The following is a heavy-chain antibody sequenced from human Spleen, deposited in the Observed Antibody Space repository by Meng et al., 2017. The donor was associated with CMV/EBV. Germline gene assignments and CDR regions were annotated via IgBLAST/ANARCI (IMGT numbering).Heavy chain of an antibody. CDR1: GYTFTSYA. CDR3: ARTSYYPGQGFDY. CDR2: INAGNGNT. J-gene: IGHJ4*02. Sequence: QVQLVQSGAEVKKPGASVKVSCKASGYTFTSYAMHWVRQAPGQRLEWMGWINAGNGNTKYSQKFQGRVAITRDTSASTAYMELRSLRSDDTAVYYCARTSYYPGQGFDYWGQGTLVTVSS. D-gene: IGHD3-22*01. V-gene: IGHV1-3*01.